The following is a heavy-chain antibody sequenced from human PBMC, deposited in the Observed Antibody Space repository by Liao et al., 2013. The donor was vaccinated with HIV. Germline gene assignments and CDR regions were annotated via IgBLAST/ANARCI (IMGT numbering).Heavy chain of an antibody. CDR2: IYTSGST. J-gene: IGHJ4*02. CDR1: GGSISSGSYY. V-gene: IGHV4-61*02. CDR3: AKSPLSMTFDY. Sequence: QVQLQESGPGLVKPSQTLSLTCTVSGGSISSGSYYWSWIRQPAGKGLEWIGRIYTSGSTNYNPSLKSRVTISVDTSKNQFSLKLSSVTAADTAVYYCAKSPLSMTFDYWGQGTLVTVSS. D-gene: IGHD3-16*01.